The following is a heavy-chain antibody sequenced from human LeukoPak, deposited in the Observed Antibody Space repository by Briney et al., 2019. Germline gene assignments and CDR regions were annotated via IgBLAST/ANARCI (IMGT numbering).Heavy chain of an antibody. CDR2: IYPGDSDT. CDR1: GYSFTSYW. J-gene: IGHJ3*02. D-gene: IGHD3-22*01. V-gene: IGHV5-51*01. CDR3: TITTYYYDSSGSNDAFDI. Sequence: GESLKISCKGSGYSFTSYWIGWVRQMPGKGLEWMGIIYPGDSDTRYSPSFQGQVTISADKSISTAYLQWSSLKASDTAMYYCTITTYYYDSSGSNDAFDIWGQGTMVTVSS.